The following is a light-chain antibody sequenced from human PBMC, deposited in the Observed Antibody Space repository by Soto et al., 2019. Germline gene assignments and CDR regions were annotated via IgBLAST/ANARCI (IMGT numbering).Light chain of an antibody. CDR3: MQGTHWPWT. CDR1: QILVYTDGNIY. Sequence: DVVMTQSPLSLPVTLGQPASISCRSSQILVYTDGNIYLNWFQQRPGQAPRRLIYMVSNRDSGVPDRCSGSGSGTDFTLNISRVEAEDVGVYYCMQGTHWPWTFGQGTMVEIK. J-gene: IGKJ1*01. CDR2: MVS. V-gene: IGKV2-30*01.